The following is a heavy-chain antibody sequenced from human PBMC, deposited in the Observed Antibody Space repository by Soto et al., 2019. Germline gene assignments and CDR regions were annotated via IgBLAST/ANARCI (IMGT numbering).Heavy chain of an antibody. V-gene: IGHV3-30*18. CDR2: ISYDGSNK. J-gene: IGHJ3*02. D-gene: IGHD2-21*01. Sequence: GGSLRLSCAASGFTFSSYGMHWVRQAPGKGLEWVAVISYDGSNKYYADSVKGRFTISRDNSKNTLYLQMNSLRAEDTAVYYCAKIASEGDDAFDIRGQGTMVTVSS. CDR1: GFTFSSYG. CDR3: AKIASEGDDAFDI.